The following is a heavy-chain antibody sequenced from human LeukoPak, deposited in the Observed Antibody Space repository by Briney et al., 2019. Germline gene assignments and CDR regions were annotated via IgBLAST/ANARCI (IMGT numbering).Heavy chain of an antibody. Sequence: GGSLRLSCAASGFTFSTYSMGWVRQAPGKGLEWVSSISTGRSYIYYADSVKGRFTISRDNAKNSLYLQMNSLRAEDTAMYYCARELSSSSWYEGTVFDYWGQGTLVTVSS. CDR1: GFTFSTYS. CDR2: ISTGRSYI. CDR3: ARELSSSSWYEGTVFDY. D-gene: IGHD6-13*01. V-gene: IGHV3-21*01. J-gene: IGHJ4*02.